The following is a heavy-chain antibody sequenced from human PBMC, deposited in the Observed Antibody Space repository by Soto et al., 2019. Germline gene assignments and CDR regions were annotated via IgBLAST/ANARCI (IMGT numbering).Heavy chain of an antibody. V-gene: IGHV3-23*01. J-gene: IGHJ6*02. CDR3: ATDGVLYPYSGMDD. CDR2: ISGSGGST. Sequence: GGSLRLSCAASGFTFSSYAMSWVRQAPGKGLEWVSAISGSGGSTYYADSVKARFTISRDNSKNTLYLQMNSLRAEDTAVYYCATDGVLYPYSGMDDWGQGTTVTVSS. CDR1: GFTFSSYA. D-gene: IGHD2-8*01.